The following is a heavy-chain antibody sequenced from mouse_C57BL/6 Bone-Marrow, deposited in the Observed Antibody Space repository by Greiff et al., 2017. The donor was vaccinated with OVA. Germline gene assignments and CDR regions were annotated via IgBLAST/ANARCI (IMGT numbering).Heavy chain of an antibody. CDR3: ARHMGAMDY. J-gene: IGHJ4*01. CDR1: GYTFTSYW. V-gene: IGHV1-59*01. CDR2: IDPSDSYT. Sequence: QVQLQQPGAELVRPGTSVKLSCKASGYTFTSYWMHWVKQRPGQGLEWIGVIDPSDSYTNYNQKFKGKATLTVDTSSSTAYMQLSSLTSKDSAVYYCARHMGAMDYWGQGTSVTVSS. D-gene: IGHD1-1*02.